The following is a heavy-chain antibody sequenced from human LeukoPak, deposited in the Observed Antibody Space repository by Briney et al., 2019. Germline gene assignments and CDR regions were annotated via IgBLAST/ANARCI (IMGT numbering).Heavy chain of an antibody. CDR1: GYAFTNYW. J-gene: IGHJ4*02. CDR2: IYTGDSRD. D-gene: IGHD1-14*01. V-gene: IGHV5-51*01. Sequence: GESLKISCKTSGYAFTNYWIGWVRQMSGKGLEWMGIIYTGDSRDSGVRYSPSFQGQITISADTSISTAYLQWTSLKASDTAMYYCARHSTRPNWYTPVDYWGQGTLVTVSS. CDR3: ARHSTRPNWYTPVDY.